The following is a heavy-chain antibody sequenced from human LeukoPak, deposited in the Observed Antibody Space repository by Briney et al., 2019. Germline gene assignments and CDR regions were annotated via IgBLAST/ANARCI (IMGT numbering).Heavy chain of an antibody. CDR2: INPNSGGT. CDR3: ARGPRLDSSGWYYGAFDI. J-gene: IGHJ3*02. D-gene: IGHD6-19*01. CDR1: GYTFTSYY. V-gene: IGHV1-2*06. Sequence: ASVKVSRKASGYTFTSYYMHWVRQAPGQGLEWMGRINPNSGGTNYAQKFQGRVTMTRDTSISTAYMELSRLRSDDTAVYYCARGPRLDSSGWYYGAFDIWGQGTMVTVSS.